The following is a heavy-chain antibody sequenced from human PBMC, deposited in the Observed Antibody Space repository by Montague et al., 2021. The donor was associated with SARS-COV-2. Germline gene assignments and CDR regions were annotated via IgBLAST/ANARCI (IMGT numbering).Heavy chain of an antibody. CDR2: IFGSGAGT. CDR1: GFPFNTYT. Sequence: SLRLSCAASGFPFNTYTMTWVRQAPGKGLEWVSSIFGSGAGTYYADSVQGRFTISRDNSKNTLYLQLHGLRAEDTAVYHCAKNGGSGSLVYWYFDLWGRGTPVAVSS. D-gene: IGHD2-8*01. CDR3: AKNGGSGSLVYWYFDL. V-gene: IGHV3-23*01. J-gene: IGHJ2*01.